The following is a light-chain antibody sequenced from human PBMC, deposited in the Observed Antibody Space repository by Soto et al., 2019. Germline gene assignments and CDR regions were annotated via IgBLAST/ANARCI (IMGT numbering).Light chain of an antibody. V-gene: IGLV4-69*01. Sequence: QSVLTQSPSASASLGASVKLTCTLSSGHSSYAIAWHQQQPEKGPRYLMRLNSDGGLTKGDGIPDRFSGYSSGAERYLTISSLQSDDEGDYYCQTWGTGIVLFGGGTKLTVL. CDR2: LNSDGGL. CDR1: SGHSSYA. CDR3: QTWGTGIVL. J-gene: IGLJ3*02.